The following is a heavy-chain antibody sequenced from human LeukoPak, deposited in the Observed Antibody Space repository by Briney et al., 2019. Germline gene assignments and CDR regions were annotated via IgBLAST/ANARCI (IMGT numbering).Heavy chain of an antibody. CDR2: IIPILGIA. J-gene: IGHJ6*03. CDR3: ASKGSQVSVTTYSLYYYMDV. V-gene: IGHV1-69*02. CDR1: GGTFSSYT. D-gene: IGHD4-11*01. Sequence: SVKVSCKASGGTFSSYTISWVRQAPGQGLEWMGRIIPILGIANYAQKFQGRVTITADKSTSTAYMELSSLRPEDTAVYYCASKGSQVSVTTYSLYYYMDVWGKGTTVTVSS.